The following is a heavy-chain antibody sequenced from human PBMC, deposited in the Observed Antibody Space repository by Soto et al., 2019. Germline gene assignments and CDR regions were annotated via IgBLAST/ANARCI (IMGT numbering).Heavy chain of an antibody. D-gene: IGHD6-13*01. CDR2: IFYSGST. J-gene: IGHJ6*02. CDR3: ARDRRVNNSWSTGDYYHYGMDV. CDR1: GDSITSGDYY. V-gene: IGHV4-30-4*01. Sequence: QVRLQESGPGLVKPSQTLSLTCSVSGDSITSGDYYWSWIRQSPGKGLEWVGYIFYSGSTDYNPSLKSRVTISLDTSKNQFSLKMTSVTAAETAVYYCARDRRVNNSWSTGDYYHYGMDVWGQGTTVTVSS.